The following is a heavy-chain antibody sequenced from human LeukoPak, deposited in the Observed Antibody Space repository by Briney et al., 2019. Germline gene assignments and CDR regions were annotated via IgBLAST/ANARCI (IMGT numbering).Heavy chain of an antibody. CDR2: ITSSATYI. V-gene: IGHV3-21*01. CDR1: GFTFSRFN. D-gene: IGHD3-22*01. J-gene: IGHJ6*02. Sequence: GESLRLSCAATGFTFSRFNMNWVRQAPEKGLELVSSITSSATYIHYADSVKGRFTISRDNAKNSLYLQMNSLRAEDTAVYYCARPFYYDSNGGEGMDVWGQGTTVTVSS. CDR3: ARPFYYDSNGGEGMDV.